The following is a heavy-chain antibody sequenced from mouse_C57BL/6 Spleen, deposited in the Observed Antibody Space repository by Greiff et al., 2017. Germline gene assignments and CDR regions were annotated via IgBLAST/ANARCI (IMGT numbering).Heavy chain of an antibody. CDR2: ISYDGSN. V-gene: IGHV3-6*01. CDR3: ARPNDGYYPVYFDY. D-gene: IGHD2-3*01. J-gene: IGHJ2*01. CDR1: GYSITSGYY. Sequence: EVKLVESGPGLVKPCQSLSLTCSVTGYSITSGYYWNWIRQFPGNKLEWMGYISYDGSNNYNPSLKNRISITRDTSKNQFFLKLNSVTTEDTATYYCARPNDGYYPVYFDYWGQGTTLTVSS.